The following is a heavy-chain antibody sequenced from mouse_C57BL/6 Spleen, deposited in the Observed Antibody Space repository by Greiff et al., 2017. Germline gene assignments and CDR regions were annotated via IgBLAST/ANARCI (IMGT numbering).Heavy chain of an antibody. V-gene: IGHV5-4*01. J-gene: IGHJ3*01. CDR3: AREGYYDYDGVAY. Sequence: EVMLVESGGGLVKPGGSLKLSCAASGFTFSSYALSWVRQTPEKRLEWVATISDGGSYTYYPDNVKGRFTISRDNAKNNLYLQMSHLKSEDTAMYYCAREGYYDYDGVAYWGQGTLVTVSA. CDR1: GFTFSSYA. D-gene: IGHD2-4*01. CDR2: ISDGGSYT.